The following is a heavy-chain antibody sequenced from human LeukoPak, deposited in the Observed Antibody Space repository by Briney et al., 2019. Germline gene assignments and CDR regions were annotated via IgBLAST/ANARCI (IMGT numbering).Heavy chain of an antibody. CDR3: ARVAPRIFYFDY. J-gene: IGHJ4*02. D-gene: IGHD3-3*01. Sequence: GETLRLSCAASGFTFSSYEMNWGREAPRNGLEGVSYISRHARTTYNADSVKARFTISRDNAKNSLYLQMDSLRAEDTAVYYCARVAPRIFYFDYWGKGTLVTVPS. CDR2: ISRHARTT. V-gene: IGHV3-48*03. CDR1: GFTFSSYE.